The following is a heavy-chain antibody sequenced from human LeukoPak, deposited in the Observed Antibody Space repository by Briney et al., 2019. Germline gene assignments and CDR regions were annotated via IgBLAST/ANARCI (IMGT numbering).Heavy chain of an antibody. CDR3: ARTVCCYLNDY. V-gene: IGHV4-31*03. J-gene: IGHJ4*02. CDR1: GGPISSGGYY. CDR2: IYYSGST. Sequence: SETLSLTCTVSGGPISSGGYYWSWIRQHPGKGLEWIGYIYYSGSTYYNPSLKSRVTISVDTSKNQFSLKLSSVTAADTAVYYCARTVCCYLNDYWGQGTLVTVSS. D-gene: IGHD2-15*01.